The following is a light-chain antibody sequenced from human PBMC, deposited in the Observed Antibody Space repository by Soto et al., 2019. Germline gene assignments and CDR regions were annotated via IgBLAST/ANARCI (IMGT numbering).Light chain of an antibody. CDR3: QQSYSIPHT. Sequence: DIQMTQSPSSLSASVGDRVIITCRASQSISSYLNWYQQKPGKAPKLLVYAASNLQSGVPSRFSGSGSGTDFTLTITSLRPEDFATYYCQQSYSIPHTFGQGTQLEIK. V-gene: IGKV1-39*01. J-gene: IGKJ2*01. CDR2: AAS. CDR1: QSISSY.